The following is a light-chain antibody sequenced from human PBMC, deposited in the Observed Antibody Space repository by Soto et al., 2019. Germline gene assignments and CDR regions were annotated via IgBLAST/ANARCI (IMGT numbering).Light chain of an antibody. CDR1: SSDVGGYNY. CDR3: ISYTSCSTWV. V-gene: IGLV2-14*01. J-gene: IGLJ7*01. CDR2: EVS. Sequence: QSALTQPASVSGSPGQSITISCTGTSSDVGGYNYVSWYQQHPGTAPKLMIYEVSNRPSGVSDRFSGSRSGNAASLTISGLQAEDESDYYCISYTSCSTWVFGGGTLLTVL.